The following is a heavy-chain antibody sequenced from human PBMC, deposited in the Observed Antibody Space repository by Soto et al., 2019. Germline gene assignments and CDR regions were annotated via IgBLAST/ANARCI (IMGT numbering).Heavy chain of an antibody. D-gene: IGHD4-17*01. CDR1: GGSISSYY. V-gene: IGHV4-59*01. J-gene: IGHJ5*02. Sequence: TSETLSLTCTGSGGSISSYYWSWIRQPPWKGLEWIGYIYYSGSTNYNPSLKSRVTISVDTSKNQFSLKLSSVTAADTAVYYCARAAGDYGDYGHWFDPWGQGTLVTVSS. CDR2: IYYSGST. CDR3: ARAAGDYGDYGHWFDP.